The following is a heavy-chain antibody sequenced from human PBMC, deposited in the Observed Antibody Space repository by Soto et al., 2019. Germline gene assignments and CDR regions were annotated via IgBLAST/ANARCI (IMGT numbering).Heavy chain of an antibody. CDR3: ARGSSYYYESSGPPEYFQH. Sequence: ASVKVSCKASGYTFTDYHIHWMRQAPGQGLEWMGIINPFSGSTAYAQKLQGRVTMTRDTSTSAVYMELSSLRSEDTAVYYCARGSSYYYESSGPPEYFQHWGQGTLVTVS. J-gene: IGHJ1*01. CDR1: GYTFTDYH. D-gene: IGHD3-22*01. CDR2: INPFSGST. V-gene: IGHV1-46*04.